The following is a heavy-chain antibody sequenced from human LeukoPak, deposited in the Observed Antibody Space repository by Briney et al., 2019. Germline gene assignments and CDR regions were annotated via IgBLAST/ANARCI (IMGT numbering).Heavy chain of an antibody. CDR2: ISLSGDDT. J-gene: IGHJ4*02. D-gene: IGHD2-15*01. V-gene: IGHV3-23*01. CDR1: GFTFRVYG. CDR3: GKLYSLDI. Sequence: GGSLRLSCVASGFTFRVYGMSWVRQAPGQGLEWVSSISLSGDDTYYADSVQGRFTISRSNSKNTLYLQMNSLRAEDTAIYYCGKLYSLDIWGQGTLVTVSS.